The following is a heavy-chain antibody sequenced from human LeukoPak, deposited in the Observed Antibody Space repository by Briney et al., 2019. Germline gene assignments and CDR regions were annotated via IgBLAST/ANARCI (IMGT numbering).Heavy chain of an antibody. CDR3: ARGDSSASNWFDP. CDR2: IYYSGST. CDR1: GDSINYYY. J-gene: IGHJ5*02. V-gene: IGHV4-59*01. D-gene: IGHD3-22*01. Sequence: SETLSLTCNVSGDSINYYYWSWIRQPPGKGLEWIGYIYYSGSTNYNPSLKSRVTISVDTSKNQFSLKLRSVTAADTAVYYCARGDSSASNWFDPWGQGTLVTVSS.